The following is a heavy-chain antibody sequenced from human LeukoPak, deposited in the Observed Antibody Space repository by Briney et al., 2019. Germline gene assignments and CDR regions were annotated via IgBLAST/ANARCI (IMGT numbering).Heavy chain of an antibody. J-gene: IGHJ5*02. Sequence: PGGSLRLSCATSGFTFSTCDMHWVRQATGKGLEWVSGIGTVGGTYYLDSVKGRFTISREDAKNSLYLQMNSLRVGDTAVYYCARGASNGFDPWGQGTLVTVSS. CDR1: GFTFSTCD. CDR2: IGTVGGT. V-gene: IGHV3-13*01. CDR3: ARGASNGFDP.